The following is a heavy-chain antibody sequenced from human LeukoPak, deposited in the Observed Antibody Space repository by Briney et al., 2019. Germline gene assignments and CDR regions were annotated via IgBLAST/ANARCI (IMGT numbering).Heavy chain of an antibody. J-gene: IGHJ5*02. Sequence: SETLSLTCTVSGGSISSSSDYWGWIRQPPGKGLELIGTTYNTGDTYYNPSLKSRVTISVDTSKNQFSLKLSSVAAADTAVYYCARRLRFFLNWFDPWGQGTLVTVSS. D-gene: IGHD3-3*01. CDR2: TYNTGDT. CDR1: GGSISSSSDY. V-gene: IGHV4-39*01. CDR3: ARRLRFFLNWFDP.